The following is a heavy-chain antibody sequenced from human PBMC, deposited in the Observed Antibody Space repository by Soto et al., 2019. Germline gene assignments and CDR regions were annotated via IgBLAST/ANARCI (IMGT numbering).Heavy chain of an antibody. CDR2: MYHSGST. CDR3: ASQHYYDSSGYYVVY. CDR1: GGSISSGGYS. Sequence: PSETLSLTCAVFGGSISSGGYSWSWIRQPPGKGLEWIGYMYHSGSTYYDSSLKSRVTISVDTSKNQFSLKLSSVTAADTAVYYCASQHYYDSSGYYVVYWGQGTLVTVSS. V-gene: IGHV4-30-2*03. J-gene: IGHJ4*02. D-gene: IGHD3-22*01.